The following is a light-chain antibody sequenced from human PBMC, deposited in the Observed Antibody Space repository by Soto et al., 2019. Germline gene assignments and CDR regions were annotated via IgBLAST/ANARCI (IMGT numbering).Light chain of an antibody. CDR2: DAS. CDR3: QQYENRPT. J-gene: IGKJ5*01. Sequence: DIQMTKSPSSLSAYVGDRVTITCRASQGIRNDLGWYQQKPGKAPKLLIYDASNLEAGVPSRFRGSGSGTDFTFTISRLQPEDIATYYCQQYENRPTFGQGTRLEIK. CDR1: QGIRND. V-gene: IGKV1-33*01.